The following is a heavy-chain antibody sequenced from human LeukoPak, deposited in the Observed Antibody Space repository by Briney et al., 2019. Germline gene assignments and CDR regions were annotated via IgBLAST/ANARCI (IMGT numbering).Heavy chain of an antibody. CDR1: GFTFSSYS. J-gene: IGHJ3*02. CDR2: ISYDGSDK. Sequence: PGGSLRLSCAASGFTFSSYSMHWVRQAPGKGLEWVAIISYDGSDKYYADSVKGRFTISRDNSKNTLYLQMNSLRAEDTAVYYCAKDLGEAAFDIWGQGTMVTVSS. D-gene: IGHD3-10*01. V-gene: IGHV3-30*18. CDR3: AKDLGEAAFDI.